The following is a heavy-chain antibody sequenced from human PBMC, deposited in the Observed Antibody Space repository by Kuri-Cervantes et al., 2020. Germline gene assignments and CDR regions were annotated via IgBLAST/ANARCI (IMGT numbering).Heavy chain of an antibody. CDR2: IDQSGGT. CDR3: ARHIVATIFGPRGSPKISGMDV. D-gene: IGHD5-12*01. Sequence: SQTLSLTCAVYGGSFSGYYWSWIRQPPGKGLEWIGEIDQSGGTNYNPSLKSRVTISVDTSKNQFSLKLSSVTAADTAVYYCARHIVATIFGPRGSPKISGMDVWGKGTTVTVSS. J-gene: IGHJ6*03. V-gene: IGHV4-34*01. CDR1: GGSFSGYY.